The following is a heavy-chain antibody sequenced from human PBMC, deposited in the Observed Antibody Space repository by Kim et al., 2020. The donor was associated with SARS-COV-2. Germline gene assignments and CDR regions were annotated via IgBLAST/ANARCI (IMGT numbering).Heavy chain of an antibody. Sequence: GGSLRLSCAASGFTFSSYAMSWVRQAPGKGLEWVSAISGSGGSTYYADSVKGRFTISRDNSKNTLYLQMNSLRAEDTAVYYCALKGRVAAAGNYYYYGMDVWGQGTTVTVSS. J-gene: IGHJ6*02. V-gene: IGHV3-23*01. CDR2: ISGSGGST. CDR1: GFTFSSYA. CDR3: ALKGRVAAAGNYYYYGMDV. D-gene: IGHD6-13*01.